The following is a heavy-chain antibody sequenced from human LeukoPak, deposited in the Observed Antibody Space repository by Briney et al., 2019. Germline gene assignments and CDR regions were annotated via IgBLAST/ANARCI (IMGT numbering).Heavy chain of an antibody. CDR1: GLTFSSYA. Sequence: GGSLRLSCAASGLTFSSYAMSWVRQAPGNWLEWDSAISGSGSSTYYADSVKGRFTISRDNSKNTLYLQMNSLRAEDTAVYSCAKGQLTIDYWGLGTLVTVSS. V-gene: IGHV3-23*01. CDR3: AKGQLTIDY. CDR2: ISGSGSST. D-gene: IGHD6-6*01. J-gene: IGHJ4*02.